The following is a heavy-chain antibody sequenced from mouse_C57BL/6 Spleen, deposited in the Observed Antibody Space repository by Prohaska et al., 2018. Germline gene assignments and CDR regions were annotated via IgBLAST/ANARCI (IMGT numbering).Heavy chain of an antibody. CDR2: IKTDSSTI. J-gene: IGHJ1*03. Sequence: EVKLLQSGGGLVQPGGSLNISCAASGIDFSRYWMSWVRRAPGKGLEWIGEIKTDSSTINYAPSLMDKFVITRANAKNKRYLQIRKVRSEVTALFYCSSPNWDWYFDVWGTGTTVTVSS. CDR1: GIDFSRYW. CDR3: SSPNWDWYFDV. V-gene: IGHV4-1*01. D-gene: IGHD4-1*01.